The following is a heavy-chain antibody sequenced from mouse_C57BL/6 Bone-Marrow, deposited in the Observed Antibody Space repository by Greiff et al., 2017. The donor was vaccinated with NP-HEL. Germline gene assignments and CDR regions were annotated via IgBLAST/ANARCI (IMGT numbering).Heavy chain of an antibody. V-gene: IGHV1-72*01. D-gene: IGHD1-1*02. CDR2: IEPNSGGT. CDR3: ARSWSYYFDY. CDR1: GYTFTSYW. J-gene: IGHJ2*01. Sequence: QVQLKQPGAELVKPGASVKLSCKASGYTFTSYWMHWVKQRPGRGLEWIGRIEPNSGGTKYNEKFKSKATLTVDKPSSTAYMQLSSLTSEDSAVYYCARSWSYYFDYWGQGTTLTVSS.